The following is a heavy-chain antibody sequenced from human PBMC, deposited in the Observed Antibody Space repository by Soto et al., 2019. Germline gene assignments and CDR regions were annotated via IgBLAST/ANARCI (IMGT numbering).Heavy chain of an antibody. D-gene: IGHD6-6*01. CDR3: ARGASSSAFDY. J-gene: IGHJ4*02. V-gene: IGHV4-59*01. CDR1: GGSISSYY. Sequence: QVQLQESGPGLVQPSATLSLTCTVSGGSISSYYWSWIRQPPGKGLEWIGFIYYSGSTNYNPSLKSRVTVSVGTSKNELSLKLSSVTSADTAVYYWARGASSSAFDYWGQGTLVTVSS. CDR2: IYYSGST.